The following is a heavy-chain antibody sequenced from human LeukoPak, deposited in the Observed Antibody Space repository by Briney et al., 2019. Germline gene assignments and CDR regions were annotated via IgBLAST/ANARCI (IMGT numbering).Heavy chain of an antibody. J-gene: IGHJ4*02. CDR2: ISGSGYST. Sequence: GGSLRLSCVASGFTFNNYAMTWVRQAPGKGLEWVSAISGSGYSTYYADSVKGRFTISRDNSKNTLYLQMNSLRAEDTALYHCARRIYYYDSSGYTAFDYWGQGTLVTVSS. V-gene: IGHV3-23*01. D-gene: IGHD3-22*01. CDR3: ARRIYYYDSSGYTAFDY. CDR1: GFTFNNYA.